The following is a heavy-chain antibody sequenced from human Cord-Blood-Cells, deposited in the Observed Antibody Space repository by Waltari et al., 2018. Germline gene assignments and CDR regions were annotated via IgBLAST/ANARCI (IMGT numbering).Heavy chain of an antibody. CDR1: GGTFSSYA. J-gene: IGHJ6*02. D-gene: IGHD2-21*02. CDR2: IIPIFGTA. CDR3: ARVVVVTAIPYYYYGMDV. Sequence: VQLVQSGAEVKKPGSSVKVSCKASGGTFSSYAISWVRQAPGQGLEWMGGIIPIFGTANYAQKFQGRVTITADESTSIAYMELSSLRSEDTAVYYCARVVVVTAIPYYYYGMDVWGQGTTVTVSS. V-gene: IGHV1-69*01.